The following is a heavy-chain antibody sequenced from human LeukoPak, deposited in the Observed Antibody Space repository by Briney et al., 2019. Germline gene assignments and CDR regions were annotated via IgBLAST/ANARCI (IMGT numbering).Heavy chain of an antibody. V-gene: IGHV1-46*01. CDR3: ARDHVEMATIRYFDY. Sequence: ASVKVSCKASGYTFTSYYMHWVRQAPGQGLEWMGIINPSGGSTCYAQKFQGRVTMTRDTSTSTVYMELSSLRSEDTAVYYCARDHVEMATIRYFDYWGQGTLVTVSS. J-gene: IGHJ4*02. D-gene: IGHD5-24*01. CDR2: INPSGGST. CDR1: GYTFTSYY.